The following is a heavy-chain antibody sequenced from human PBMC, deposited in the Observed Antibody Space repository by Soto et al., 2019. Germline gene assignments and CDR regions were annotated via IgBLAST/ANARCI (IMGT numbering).Heavy chain of an antibody. V-gene: IGHV4-34*01. CDR3: ARRNYFYALDV. CDR1: GGSFSGYY. CDR2: INYSGST. J-gene: IGHJ6*02. Sequence: PSETLSLTCAVSGGSFSGYYWGWVRQPPGKGLEWVGEINYSGSTNYNPSLKRRVTISVDTSKNQVSLKVTSVTAADTAMYYCARRNYFYALDVWGQGTTVTVSS.